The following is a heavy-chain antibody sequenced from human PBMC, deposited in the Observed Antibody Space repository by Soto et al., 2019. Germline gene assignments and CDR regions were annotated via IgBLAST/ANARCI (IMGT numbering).Heavy chain of an antibody. CDR2: ISAYNGNT. D-gene: IGHD6-6*01. CDR3: ARDVLTPTFYYYYGMDV. V-gene: IGHV1-18*04. Sequence: ASVKVSCKASGYTFTSYGISWVRQAPGQGLEWMGWISAYNGNTNYAQKLQGRVTMTTDTSTSTAYMELRSLRSDDTAVYYCARDVLTPTFYYYYGMDVWGQGTTVTVSS. CDR1: GYTFTSYG. J-gene: IGHJ6*02.